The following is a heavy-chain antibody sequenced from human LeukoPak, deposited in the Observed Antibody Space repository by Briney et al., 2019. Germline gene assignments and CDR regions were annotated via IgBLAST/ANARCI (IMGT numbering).Heavy chain of an antibody. D-gene: IGHD6-13*01. V-gene: IGHV1-2*02. Sequence: ASVKVSCKASGYTFTGYYMHWVRQAPGQGLEWMGWINPNSGGTNYAQKFQGRVTMTRDTSISTAYMELSSLRSEDTAVYYCARAAPQIEYSSSWYYYYYMDVWGKGATVTVSS. CDR3: ARAAPQIEYSSSWYYYYYMDV. CDR2: INPNSGGT. CDR1: GYTFTGYY. J-gene: IGHJ6*03.